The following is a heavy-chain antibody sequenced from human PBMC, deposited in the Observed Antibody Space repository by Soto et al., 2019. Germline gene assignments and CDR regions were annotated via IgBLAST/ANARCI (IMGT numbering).Heavy chain of an antibody. V-gene: IGHV4-30-4*01. CDR2: IYYSGST. Sequence: SETLSLTCTVSGGSISSGDYYWSWIRQPPGKGLEWTGYIYYSGSTYYNPSLKSRVTISVDTSKNQFSLKLSSVTAADTAVYYCARGSYYYDSSGYYHNWGQGTLVTVSS. CDR1: GGSISSGDYY. CDR3: ARGSYYYDSSGYYHN. J-gene: IGHJ4*02. D-gene: IGHD3-22*01.